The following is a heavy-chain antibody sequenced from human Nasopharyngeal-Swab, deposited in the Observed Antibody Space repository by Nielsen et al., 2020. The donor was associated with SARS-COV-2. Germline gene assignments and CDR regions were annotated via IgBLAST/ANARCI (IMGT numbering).Heavy chain of an antibody. J-gene: IGHJ6*03. V-gene: IGHV3-30*18. Sequence: VRQAPGKGLEWVAVISYDGSNKYYADSVKGRFTISRDNSKNTLYLQMNSLRAEDTAAYYCAKDAAMVRATYYYYMDVWGKGTTVTASS. CDR3: AKDAAMVRATYYYYMDV. CDR2: ISYDGSNK. D-gene: IGHD3-10*01.